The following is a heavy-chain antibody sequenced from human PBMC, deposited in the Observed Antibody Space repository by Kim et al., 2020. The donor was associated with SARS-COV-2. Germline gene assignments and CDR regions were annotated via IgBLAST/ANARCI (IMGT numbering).Heavy chain of an antibody. CDR3: AKGLYGDYFLGAFDI. V-gene: IGHV3-23*03. Sequence: GGSLRLSCAASGFTFSSYAMSWVRQAPGKGLEWVSAIYSGGSSTYYADSVKGRFTISRDNSKNTLYLQMDSLRAEDTAVYYCAKGLYGDYFLGAFDIWGQGTMVTVSA. CDR1: GFTFSSYA. D-gene: IGHD4-17*01. CDR2: IYSGGSST. J-gene: IGHJ3*02.